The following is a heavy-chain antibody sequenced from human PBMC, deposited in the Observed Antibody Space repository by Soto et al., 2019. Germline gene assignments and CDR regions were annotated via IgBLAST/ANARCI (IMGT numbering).Heavy chain of an antibody. D-gene: IGHD1-26*01. CDR3: AGGRISDAFDI. Sequence: GASVKVSCKASGSTFSSYTISWVRQAPGQGLEWMGRIIPILGIANYAQKFQGRVTITADKSTSTAYMELSSLRSEDTAVYYCAGGRISDAFDIWGQGTMVTVSS. J-gene: IGHJ3*02. V-gene: IGHV1-69*02. CDR1: GSTFSSYT. CDR2: IIPILGIA.